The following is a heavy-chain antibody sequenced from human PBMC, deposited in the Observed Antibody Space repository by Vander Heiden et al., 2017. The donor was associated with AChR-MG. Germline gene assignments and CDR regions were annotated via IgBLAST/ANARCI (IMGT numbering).Heavy chain of an antibody. CDR2: IIPIFGTA. CDR3: ARGAIRYSSSRLSLRRMDV. D-gene: IGHD6-13*01. V-gene: IGHV1-69*01. J-gene: IGHJ6*02. Sequence: QVQLVQSGAEVKKPGSSVKVSCKASGGTFSSYAISWVRQAPGQGLEWMGGIIPIFGTANYAQKFQGRVTITADESTSTAYMELSSLRSEDTAVYYCARGAIRYSSSRLSLRRMDVWGQGTTVTVSS. CDR1: GGTFSSYA.